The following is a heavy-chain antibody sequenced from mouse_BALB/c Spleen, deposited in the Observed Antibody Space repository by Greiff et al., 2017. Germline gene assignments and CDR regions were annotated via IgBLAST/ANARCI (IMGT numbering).Heavy chain of an antibody. D-gene: IGHD2-14*01. CDR3: ARDGEVRQAWFAY. CDR2: ISDGGSYT. CDR1: GFTFSDYY. J-gene: IGHJ4*01. V-gene: IGHV5-4*02. Sequence: EVMLVESGGGLVKPGGSLKLSCAASGFTFSDYYMYWVRQTPEKRLEWVATISDGGSYTYYPDSVKGRFTISRDNAKNNLYLQMSSLKSEDTAMYYCARDGEVRQAWFAYWGQGTSVTVSS.